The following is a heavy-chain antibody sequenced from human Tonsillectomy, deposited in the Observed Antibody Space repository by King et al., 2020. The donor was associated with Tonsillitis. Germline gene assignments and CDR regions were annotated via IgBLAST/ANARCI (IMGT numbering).Heavy chain of an antibody. V-gene: IGHV3-21*01. D-gene: IGHD6-19*01. CDR3: ARGGSPGGWYLDY. J-gene: IGHJ4*02. Sequence: VQLVESGGGLVMPGGSLRLSCAASGFTFSSYSMNWVRQAPGKGLEWVSSISSSSSYIFYADSVKGRFTISRDNAKNSLYLQMNSLRAEDTAVYYCARGGSPGGWYLDYWGQGTLVTVSS. CDR2: ISSSSSYI. CDR1: GFTFSSYS.